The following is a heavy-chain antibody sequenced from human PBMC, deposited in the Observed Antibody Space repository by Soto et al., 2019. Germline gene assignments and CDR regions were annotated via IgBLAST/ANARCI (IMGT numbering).Heavy chain of an antibody. CDR2: IHYSGNT. D-gene: IGHD6-13*01. CDR3: ARARAPYSSTWYRYDYYGMDI. J-gene: IGHJ6*02. CDR1: GDSISSSSYY. Sequence: PSETLSLTCTVSGDSISSSSYYWSWIRQHPGKGLEWIGYIHYSGNTRYNPSLKSRLTISVDTSKNQFSLMLSSLTAADTAVYFCARARAPYSSTWYRYDYYGMDIWGQGTTVTVSS. V-gene: IGHV4-31*03.